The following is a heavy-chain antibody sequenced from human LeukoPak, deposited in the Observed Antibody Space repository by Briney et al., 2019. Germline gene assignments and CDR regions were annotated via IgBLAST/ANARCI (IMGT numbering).Heavy chain of an antibody. Sequence: GGSLRLSCAASGFTFSSYAMHWVRQAPGKGLEWVAVISYDGSNKYYADSVKGRFTISRDNSKNTPYLQVNSLRAEDTAVYYCARGIRLYCSGGSCSTFDYWGQGTLVTVSS. V-gene: IGHV3-30*04. CDR1: GFTFSSYA. D-gene: IGHD2-15*01. CDR2: ISYDGSNK. J-gene: IGHJ4*02. CDR3: ARGIRLYCSGGSCSTFDY.